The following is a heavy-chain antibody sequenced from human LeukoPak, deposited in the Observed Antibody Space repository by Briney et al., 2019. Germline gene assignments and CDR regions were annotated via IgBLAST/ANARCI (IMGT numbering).Heavy chain of an antibody. CDR2: IKQDGSEK. J-gene: IGHJ4*02. CDR1: GFTFSGYW. Sequence: GRSLRLSCAASGFTFSGYWMSWVRQAPGKGLEWVANIKQDGSEKYYVDSVKGRFTISRDNAKNSLYLQMNSLRAEDTAVYYCARKARDYFDYWGQGTLVTVSS. V-gene: IGHV3-7*01. CDR3: ARKARDYFDY.